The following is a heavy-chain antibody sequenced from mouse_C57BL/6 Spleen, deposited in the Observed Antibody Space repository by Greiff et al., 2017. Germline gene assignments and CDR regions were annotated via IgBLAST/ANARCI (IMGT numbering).Heavy chain of an antibody. CDR3: ASNWDRFAY. J-gene: IGHJ3*01. D-gene: IGHD4-1*01. CDR2: ISDGGSYT. V-gene: IGHV5-4*03. Sequence: EVMLVESGGGLVKPGGSLKLSCAASGFTFSSYAMSWVRQTPEKRLEWVATISDGGSYTYYPDNVKGRFTISRDNAKNNLYLQMRPLKSEDTAMYYCASNWDRFAYWGQGTLVTVSA. CDR1: GFTFSSYA.